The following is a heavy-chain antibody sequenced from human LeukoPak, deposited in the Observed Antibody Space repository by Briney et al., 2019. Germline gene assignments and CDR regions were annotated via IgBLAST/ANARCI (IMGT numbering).Heavy chain of an antibody. Sequence: ASVKVSCKVSGYTLTELSMHWVRRAPGKGLEWMGGFDPEDGETIYAQKFQGRVTMTEDTSTDTAYMELSSLRSEDTAVYYCATGVGAAHWYFDLWGRGTLVTVSS. CDR2: FDPEDGET. CDR3: ATGVGAAHWYFDL. CDR1: GYTLTELS. D-gene: IGHD2-15*01. J-gene: IGHJ2*01. V-gene: IGHV1-24*01.